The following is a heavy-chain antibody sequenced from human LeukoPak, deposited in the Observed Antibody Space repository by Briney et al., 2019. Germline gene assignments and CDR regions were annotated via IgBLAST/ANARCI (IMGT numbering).Heavy chain of an antibody. CDR1: GFTFSSYG. J-gene: IGHJ3*02. CDR3: ARGGSYLSAFDI. CDR2: ISSDGTNK. V-gene: IGHV3-30*03. Sequence: GGSLRLSCAASGFTFSSYGMSWVRQAPGKGLEWVAIISSDGTNKYYADSVKGRFTISRDNSKNTLYLQMNSLRAEDTAVYYCARGGSYLSAFDIWGQGTMVTVSS. D-gene: IGHD1-26*01.